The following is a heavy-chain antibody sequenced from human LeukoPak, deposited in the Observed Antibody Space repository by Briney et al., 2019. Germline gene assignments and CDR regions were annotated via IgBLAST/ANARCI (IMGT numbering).Heavy chain of an antibody. CDR3: ARRNSSGWYEDYYYYYGMDV. D-gene: IGHD6-19*01. CDR1: GGSISSYY. J-gene: IGHJ6*02. CDR2: IYYSGST. Sequence: SETLSLTCTVSGGSISSYYWSWIRQPPGKGLEWIGYIYYSGSTNYNPSLKSRVTISVDTSKNQFSLKLSSVTAADTAVYYCARRNSSGWYEDYYYYYGMDVWGQGTTVTVSS. V-gene: IGHV4-59*08.